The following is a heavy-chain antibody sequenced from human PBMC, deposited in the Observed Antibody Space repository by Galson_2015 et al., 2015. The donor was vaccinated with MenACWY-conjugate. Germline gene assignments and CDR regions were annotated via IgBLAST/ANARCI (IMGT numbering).Heavy chain of an antibody. Sequence: SLRLSCAASGFTFSSYWMHWVRQGPGKGLEWVSLINSDGSSTMYADSVKGRFTISRDNAKNTLYLQMDSLRVEDAAVYYCGRGVGTSGKTFAYWGLGNLVTVAS. J-gene: IGHJ4*02. CDR1: GFTFSSYW. V-gene: IGHV3-74*03. CDR2: INSDGSST. CDR3: GRGVGTSGKTFAY. D-gene: IGHD1-1*01.